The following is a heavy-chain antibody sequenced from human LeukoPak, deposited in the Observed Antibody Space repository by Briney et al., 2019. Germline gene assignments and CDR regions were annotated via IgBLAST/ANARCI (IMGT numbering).Heavy chain of an antibody. V-gene: IGHV4-39*01. J-gene: IGHJ3*02. Sequence: SETLSLTCTVSGGSISSSSYYWGWIRQPPGKGLEWIGSIYYSGSTYYNPSLKSRVTTSVDTSKNQFSLKLSSVTAADTAVYYCARDSSGYFCGNAFDIWGQGTMVTVSS. D-gene: IGHD3-22*01. CDR2: IYYSGST. CDR1: GGSISSSSYY. CDR3: ARDSSGYFCGNAFDI.